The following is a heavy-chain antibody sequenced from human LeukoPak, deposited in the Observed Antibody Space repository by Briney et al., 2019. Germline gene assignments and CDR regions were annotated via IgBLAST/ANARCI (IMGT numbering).Heavy chain of an antibody. CDR3: ARGYTTGY. Sequence: GGSLRLSCAASGFTFSNYWMSWVRQAPGKGLGWVANIKEDGSEKYYVDSVKGRITISRDNAKNSLYLQMNSLRAEDTAVYYCARGYTTGYWGQGTLVTVSS. V-gene: IGHV3-7*04. D-gene: IGHD4-17*01. CDR1: GFTFSNYW. CDR2: IKEDGSEK. J-gene: IGHJ4*02.